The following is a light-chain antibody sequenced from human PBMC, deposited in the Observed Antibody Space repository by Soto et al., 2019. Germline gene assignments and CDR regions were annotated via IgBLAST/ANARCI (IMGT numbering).Light chain of an antibody. CDR1: QILSSN. CDR2: GAV. CDR3: QQYNNWPPIT. Sequence: DKLITQSPATLSVSPGERVTLSCMASQILSSNLAWYQQKPGQAPRLLIYGAVTRATGVPARFSGSESGTEFTLTISSLQSEDLAVYYCQQYNNWPPITFGQGTRLEIK. V-gene: IGKV3-15*01. J-gene: IGKJ5*01.